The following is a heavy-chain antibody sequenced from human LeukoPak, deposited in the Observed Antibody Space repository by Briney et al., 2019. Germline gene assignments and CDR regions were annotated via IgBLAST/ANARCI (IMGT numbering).Heavy chain of an antibody. Sequence: PGGSLRLSCAASGFTFSSYAMSWVRQAPGKGLEWVSAISGSGGSTYYADSVKGRFTISRDNSKNTLYLQMNSLRAEDTAVYYCAKVGHYYDSSGYLYYFDYWGQGTLVTVSS. J-gene: IGHJ4*02. CDR1: GFTFSSYA. D-gene: IGHD3-22*01. V-gene: IGHV3-23*01. CDR3: AKVGHYYDSSGYLYYFDY. CDR2: ISGSGGST.